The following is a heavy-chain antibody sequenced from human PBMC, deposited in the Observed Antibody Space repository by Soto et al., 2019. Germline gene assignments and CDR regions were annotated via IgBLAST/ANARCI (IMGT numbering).Heavy chain of an antibody. Sequence: GGSLRLSCAASGFTVSSNYMSWVRQAPGKGLEWVSVIYSGGSTYYADSVKGRFTISRHNSKNTRYLQMNSLRADDTAVYYCARVRRGGYFAFDIWGQGTMVTVSS. CDR1: GFTVSSNY. CDR3: ARVRRGGYFAFDI. J-gene: IGHJ3*02. D-gene: IGHD3-22*01. CDR2: IYSGGST. V-gene: IGHV3-53*04.